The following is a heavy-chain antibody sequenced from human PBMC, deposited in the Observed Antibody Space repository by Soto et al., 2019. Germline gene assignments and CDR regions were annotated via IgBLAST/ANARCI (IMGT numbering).Heavy chain of an antibody. CDR2: ISGSGGST. CDR1: GFTFSSYA. D-gene: IGHD4-4*01. Sequence: EVQLLESGGGLVQPGGSLRLSWAASGFTFSSYAMSWVRQAPGKVLEWVSAISGSGGSTYYADSVKGRFTISRDNSKNTMYLQMNSLRAEDTAVCYCAKDPISYSRLFDYWGQGTLVTVSS. CDR3: AKDPISYSRLFDY. J-gene: IGHJ4*02. V-gene: IGHV3-23*01.